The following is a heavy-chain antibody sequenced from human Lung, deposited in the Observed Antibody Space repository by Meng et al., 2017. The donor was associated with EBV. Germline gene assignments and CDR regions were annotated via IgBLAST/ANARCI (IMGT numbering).Heavy chain of an antibody. J-gene: IGHJ4*02. V-gene: IGHV4-4*02. CDR2: ISHSGET. D-gene: IGHD6-25*01. Sequence: VPLQESGPGVVKPSGTLSLTCAVSAGFISSGDWWSWLRQPPGKGLEWIGEISHSGETSYNPSLKGRITISIDKAKSQFSLKLTSVTAADTAVYYCARAGYHRPADDYWGQGTLVTVSS. CDR1: AGFISSGDW. CDR3: ARAGYHRPADDY.